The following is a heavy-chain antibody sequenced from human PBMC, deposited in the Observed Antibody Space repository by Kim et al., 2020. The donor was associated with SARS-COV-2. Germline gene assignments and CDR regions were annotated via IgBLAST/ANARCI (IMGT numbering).Heavy chain of an antibody. D-gene: IGHD6-6*01. CDR2: ISSGGST. CDR1: GFIVSSHY. CDR3: ARVTMAARYFDY. V-gene: IGHV3-53*01. Sequence: GGSLRLSCAASGFIVSSHYMNWVRQAPGKGLEWVSVISSGGSTYYADSVKGRFTISRDNSKNTLYLLINSLSAEDTAVYYCARVTMAARYFDYWGQGTL. J-gene: IGHJ4*02.